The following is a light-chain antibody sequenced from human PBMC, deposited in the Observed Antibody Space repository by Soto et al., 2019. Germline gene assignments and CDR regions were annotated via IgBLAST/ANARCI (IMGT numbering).Light chain of an antibody. CDR2: EVS. CDR3: CSYTSISTSAV. J-gene: IGLJ2*01. V-gene: IGLV2-14*01. CDR1: SSDIGDYTH. Sequence: QSVLTQPASVSGSPGQSITISCTGTSSDIGDYTHVSWYQQHPGKTPKLRIYEVSDRPSGVSNRFSCSKSGNTGSLTISGLQTEDEADYYCCSYTSISTSAVFGGGTKLTVL.